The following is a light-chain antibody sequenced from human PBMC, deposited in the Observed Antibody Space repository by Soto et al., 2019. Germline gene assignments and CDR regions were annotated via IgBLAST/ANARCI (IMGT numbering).Light chain of an antibody. CDR1: QSVSSY. V-gene: IGKV3-11*01. CDR2: DAS. J-gene: IGKJ1*01. Sequence: EIVLTQSPATLSLSPGERATLSCRASQSVSSYLAWYQQKPGQAPRLLIYDASTRATGIPARCSGSGSGTDFTLTSSSLEPEVFAVYFCQQRSNWRETFGQGTKVEIK. CDR3: QQRSNWRET.